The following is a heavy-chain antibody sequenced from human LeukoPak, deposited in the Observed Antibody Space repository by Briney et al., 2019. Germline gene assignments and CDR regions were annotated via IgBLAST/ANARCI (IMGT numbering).Heavy chain of an antibody. J-gene: IGHJ4*02. CDR2: INTDGSIT. CDR3: ARDRGPRTGFMVREAYDY. Sequence: GGSLRLSCAASGFTFSDYWIHWVRQAPGKGLVWVSRINTDGSITNYADSVKGRFSISRDNAKNTLYLQMSSLRAEDTAVYYCARDRGPRTGFMVREAYDYWGQGTLVSVSS. CDR1: GFTFSDYW. D-gene: IGHD3-10*01. V-gene: IGHV3-74*01.